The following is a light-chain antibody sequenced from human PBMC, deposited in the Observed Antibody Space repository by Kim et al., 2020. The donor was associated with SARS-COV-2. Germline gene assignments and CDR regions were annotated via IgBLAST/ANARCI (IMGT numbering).Light chain of an antibody. J-gene: IGKJ4*01. V-gene: IGKV3-11*01. CDR3: QQRNNWLT. CDR1: QSVNTY. Sequence: SLSPGEIATLTCRASQSVNTYLAWYRQKPGQAPRLLIFDASNRATGIPARFSGSGSGTDFTLTISSLEPEDFAVYYCQQRNNWLTFGGGTKVDIK. CDR2: DAS.